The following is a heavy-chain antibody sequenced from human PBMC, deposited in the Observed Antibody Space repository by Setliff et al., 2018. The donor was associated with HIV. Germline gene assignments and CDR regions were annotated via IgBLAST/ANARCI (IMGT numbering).Heavy chain of an antibody. V-gene: IGHV3-66*02. CDR3: ARGDPSSGWYKIGAFDV. CDR1: GLHVSRNY. J-gene: IGHJ3*01. Sequence: GESLKISCAASGLHVSRNYMNWVRQAPGRGLEWVSVMFSDGSPWYADLAKGRFTTSRDNSKNTFYLQMNRLRLEDTAVYYCARGDPSSGWYKIGAFDVWGQGTMVTVSS. CDR2: MFSDGSP. D-gene: IGHD6-19*01.